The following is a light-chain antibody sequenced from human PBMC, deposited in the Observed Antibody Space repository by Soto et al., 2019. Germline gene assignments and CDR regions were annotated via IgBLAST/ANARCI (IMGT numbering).Light chain of an antibody. V-gene: IGKV1-12*01. CDR1: HDIKKW. Sequence: DIQMTQSPSSVSASVGDTINITCRASHDIKKWLAWYQQKPGKAPKVLIYAASNLESGVSPRFSGSGAGTEGSLTISSRQTEDFATYLCHQASSFPDTVGPGTKVDIK. CDR3: HQASSFPDT. J-gene: IGKJ3*01. CDR2: AAS.